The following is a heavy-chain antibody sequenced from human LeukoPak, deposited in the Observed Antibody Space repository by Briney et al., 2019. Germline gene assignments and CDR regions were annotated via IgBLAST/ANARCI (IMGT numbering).Heavy chain of an antibody. CDR3: ARGQDTAMAYVRGSFDY. J-gene: IGHJ4*02. V-gene: IGHV1-46*01. Sequence: ASVKVSCKASGYTFTSYYMHWVRQTPGQGLEWMGIINPSGARTIYAQKSQGRVTMTRDTSTSTVYMELSSLRSEDTAVYYCARGQDTAMAYVRGSFDYWGQGTLVTVSS. CDR2: INPSGART. D-gene: IGHD5-18*01. CDR1: GYTFTSYY.